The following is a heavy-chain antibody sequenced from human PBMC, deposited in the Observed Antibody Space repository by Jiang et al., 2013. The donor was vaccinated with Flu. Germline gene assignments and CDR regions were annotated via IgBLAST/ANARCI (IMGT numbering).Heavy chain of an antibody. CDR1: GYSISSGYY. D-gene: IGHD3-10*01. Sequence: PGLVKPSETLSLTCAVSGYSISSGYYWGWIRQPPGKGLEWIGSIYHSGSTYYNPSLKSRVTISVDTSKNQFSLKLSSVTAADTAVYYCARDRDARNDLWFGEFSTWGQGTLVTVSS. V-gene: IGHV4-38-2*02. CDR3: ARDRDARNDLWFGEFST. CDR2: IYHSGST. J-gene: IGHJ4*02.